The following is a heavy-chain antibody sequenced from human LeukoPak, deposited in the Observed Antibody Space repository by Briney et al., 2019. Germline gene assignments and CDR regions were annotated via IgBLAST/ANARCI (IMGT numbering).Heavy chain of an antibody. CDR3: ARIRDGYNDAYDI. D-gene: IGHD5-24*01. Sequence: ASVKVSCKASGYTFTKYYIHWVRQAPGQGLEWMGLINPGGDNTNYAQNFQGRVTMTRNTSTSTVYMELSSLRSEDTAIYYCARIRDGYNDAYDIWGQGTVVTVPS. V-gene: IGHV1-46*01. J-gene: IGHJ3*02. CDR2: INPGGDNT. CDR1: GYTFTKYY.